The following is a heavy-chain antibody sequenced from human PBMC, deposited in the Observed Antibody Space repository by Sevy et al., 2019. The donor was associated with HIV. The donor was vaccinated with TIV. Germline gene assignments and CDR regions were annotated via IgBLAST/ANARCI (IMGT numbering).Heavy chain of an antibody. CDR3: VRWDYSTSGNWFDP. D-gene: IGHD6-13*01. V-gene: IGHV3-21*01. J-gene: IGHJ5*02. CDR2: ISSSGHYI. Sequence: GGSLRLSCATSGFTSSSYSMNWVRQAPGKGLEWVSYISSSGHYIQYADSVRGRFTISRDNARDSLDLQMNSLRAEDTAVYFCVRWDYSTSGNWFDPWGQGTLVTVSS. CDR1: GFTSSSYS.